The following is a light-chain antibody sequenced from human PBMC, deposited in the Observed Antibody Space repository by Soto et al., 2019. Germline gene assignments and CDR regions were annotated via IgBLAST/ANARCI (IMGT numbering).Light chain of an antibody. V-gene: IGLV2-14*01. Sequence: QSALTQPASVSGCPGQSITISCTGTSGDVGGYYYVSWYQQLPGKAPKLMISEVSNRPSGVSNRFSGSKSGNTASLTISGLQAEDEADYYCSSYTAGGTIFGTGTKVTVL. CDR2: EVS. CDR3: SSYTAGGTI. J-gene: IGLJ1*01. CDR1: SGDVGGYYY.